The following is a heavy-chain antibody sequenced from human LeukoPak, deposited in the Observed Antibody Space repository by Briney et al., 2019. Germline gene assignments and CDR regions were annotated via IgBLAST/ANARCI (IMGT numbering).Heavy chain of an antibody. Sequence: QSGGSLRLSCEASGFTFNTFWMSWVRQAPGKGLERVANINQGGRDTNYVDSVKGRFTIARDDAKNSLYLQMNSLRADDTAVYYCARSARLMKGVVEVTALDDWGQGTLVTVSS. CDR3: ARSARLMKGVVEVTALDD. V-gene: IGHV3-7*01. CDR2: INQGGRDT. J-gene: IGHJ4*02. CDR1: GFTFNTFW. D-gene: IGHD3-3*01.